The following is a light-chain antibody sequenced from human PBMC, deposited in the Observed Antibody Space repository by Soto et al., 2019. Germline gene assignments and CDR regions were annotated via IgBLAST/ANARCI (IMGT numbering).Light chain of an antibody. CDR3: DQYGSSAWT. Sequence: EIVMTQSPATLSVSPGARATLSCRASQSVSSNLAWYQQKPGQAPRLLIYGASTRATGIPARLSGSGSGTDFTLTISRLEPEDFAVYYCDQYGSSAWTFGQGTKVDIK. CDR2: GAS. V-gene: IGKV3-15*01. J-gene: IGKJ1*01. CDR1: QSVSSN.